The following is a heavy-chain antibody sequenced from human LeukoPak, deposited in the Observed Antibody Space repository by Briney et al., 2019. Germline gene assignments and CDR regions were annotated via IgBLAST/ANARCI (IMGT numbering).Heavy chain of an antibody. CDR3: ARQEYCSGGSCYTWFDP. CDR1: GYSFTSYW. CDR2: IYPADSDI. Sequence: GESLKISCKGSGYSFTSYWIGWVRQMPGKGMEWMGIIYPADSDIRYSPSFQGQVTISADKSISTAYLQWSSLKASDTAMYYCARQEYCSGGSCYTWFDPWGQGTLVTVSS. V-gene: IGHV5-51*01. D-gene: IGHD2-15*01. J-gene: IGHJ5*02.